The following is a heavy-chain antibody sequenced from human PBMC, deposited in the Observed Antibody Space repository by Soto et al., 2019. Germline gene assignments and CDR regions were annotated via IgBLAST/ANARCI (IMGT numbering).Heavy chain of an antibody. CDR3: ARSPNYIWGSYRPYFDY. CDR1: GFTFSSYW. J-gene: IGHJ4*02. CDR2: IKQDGSEK. Sequence: GGSLRLSCAASGFTFSSYWMSWVRQAPGKGLEWVANIKQDGSEKYYVDSVKGRFTISRDNAKNSLYLQMNSLRAEDTAVYYCARSPNYIWGSYRPYFDYWGQGTLVTVSS. V-gene: IGHV3-7*01. D-gene: IGHD3-16*02.